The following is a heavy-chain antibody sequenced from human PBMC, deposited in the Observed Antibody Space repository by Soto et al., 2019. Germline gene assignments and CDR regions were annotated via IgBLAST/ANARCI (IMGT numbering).Heavy chain of an antibody. V-gene: IGHV3-30*18. J-gene: IGHJ4*02. CDR1: GLTFSTDG. CDR2: VSDDGTNK. Sequence: PGGSLRLSCTASGLTFSTDGMHWVRQAPGKGLEWVAVVSDDGTNKYYADSVKGRFTISRDHSKNTLYLQMNSLRAEDTAVFYCAKETYYFARTGYPPDYWGQGTLVTVSS. D-gene: IGHD3-22*01. CDR3: AKETYYFARTGYPPDY.